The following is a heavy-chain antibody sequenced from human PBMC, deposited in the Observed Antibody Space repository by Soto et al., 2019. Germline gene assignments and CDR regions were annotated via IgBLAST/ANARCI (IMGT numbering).Heavy chain of an antibody. D-gene: IGHD1-7*01. CDR1: GFTFNTYV. V-gene: IGHV3-23*01. J-gene: IGHJ3*01. CDR3: ARRATTATTNWGAFDV. Sequence: EVQLLESGGGLVQPGGSLRLSCAASGFTFNTYVMNWVRQAPGKGLEWVSTISYSADKTHYADAVKGRFIISRDNSRDTLFLQMNSLRADHAAVYYSARRATTATTNWGAFDVWGQGTMVTVSS. CDR2: ISYSADKT.